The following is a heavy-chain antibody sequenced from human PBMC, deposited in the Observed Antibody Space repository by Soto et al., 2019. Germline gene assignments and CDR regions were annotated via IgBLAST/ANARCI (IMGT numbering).Heavy chain of an antibody. CDR1: GYTFTSYD. D-gene: IGHD2-2*01. CDR2: MNHNSGNT. V-gene: IGHV1-8*01. J-gene: IGHJ5*02. Sequence: ASVKVSCKACGYTFTSYDINCVRHATGQRLESMGWMNHNSGNTGYAHKIQGIVTMTNDTAISTAYMELSSLRSEDTAVHYRARAEDSTSEHGNWLAPWGKGTLVTASS. CDR3: ARAEDSTSEHGNWLAP.